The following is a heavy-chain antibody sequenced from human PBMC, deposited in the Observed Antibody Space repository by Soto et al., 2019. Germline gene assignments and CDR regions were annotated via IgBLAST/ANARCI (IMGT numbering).Heavy chain of an antibody. V-gene: IGHV3-33*01. CDR3: ARDYNYDFPGY. D-gene: IGHD3-3*01. J-gene: IGHJ4*02. CDR1: GFIFSDYG. Sequence: ESGGGVVQPGTSLRLSCAASGFIFSDYGMHWVRQAPGKGLEWVAVIWYDGGNKFYADSVRGRFTISRDNSENTLYLQMNSLRAEDTAVYYCARDYNYDFPGYWGQGTLVAVSS. CDR2: IWYDGGNK.